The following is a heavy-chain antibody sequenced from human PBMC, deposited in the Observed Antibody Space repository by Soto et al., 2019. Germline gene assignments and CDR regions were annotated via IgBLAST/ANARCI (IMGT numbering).Heavy chain of an antibody. V-gene: IGHV3-53*02. CDR2: INTGNSS. CDR1: GFTVSTNY. D-gene: IGHD6-13*01. J-gene: IGHJ1*01. Sequence: RLAQTGGGLIQPGGSLRLSCAASGFTVSTNYMGWVRQAPGKGLEWVSLINTGNSSFYADSVKGRFTISRDSSKNTLYLQMDSLRVEDTAVYYCERVVAAPGTWGQGALVTVSS. CDR3: ERVVAAPGT.